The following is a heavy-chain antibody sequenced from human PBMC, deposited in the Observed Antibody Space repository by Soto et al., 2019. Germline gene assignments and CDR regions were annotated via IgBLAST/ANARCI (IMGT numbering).Heavy chain of an antibody. CDR2: ISYDGSNK. D-gene: IGHD4-17*01. J-gene: IGHJ4*02. Sequence: GGSLRLSCAASGFTFSSYAMHWVRQAPGKGLEWVAVISYDGSNKYYADSVKGRFTISRDNSKNTLYLQMNSLRAEDTAVYYCAREAGMTTGFDYWGQGTLVTVSS. V-gene: IGHV3-30-3*01. CDR3: AREAGMTTGFDY. CDR1: GFTFSSYA.